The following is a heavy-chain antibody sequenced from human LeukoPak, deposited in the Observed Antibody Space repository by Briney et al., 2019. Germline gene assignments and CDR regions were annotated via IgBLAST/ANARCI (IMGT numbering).Heavy chain of an antibody. V-gene: IGHV4-4*07. CDR2: IYTSGST. J-gene: IGHJ4*02. Sequence: PSETLSLTCTVSGGSISSYYWSWIRQPAGKGLEWIGRIYTSGSTNYNPSLKSRVTMSVDTSKNQFSLKLSSVTAADTAVYYCAGKAPPDGSGAGYDYWGQGTLVTVSS. CDR3: AGKAPPDGSGAGYDY. D-gene: IGHD3-10*01. CDR1: GGSISSYY.